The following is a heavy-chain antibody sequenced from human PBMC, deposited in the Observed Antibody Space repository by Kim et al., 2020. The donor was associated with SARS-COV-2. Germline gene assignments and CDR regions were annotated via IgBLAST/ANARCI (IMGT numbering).Heavy chain of an antibody. Sequence: SETLSLTCTVSGGSISSYYWSWIRQPPGKGLEWIGYIYYSGSTNYNPSLKSRVTISVDTSKNQFSLKLSSVTAADTAVYYCARTITMVRGVIPWYYYYGMDVWGQGTTVTFSS. CDR3: ARTITMVRGVIPWYYYYGMDV. CDR1: GGSISSYY. D-gene: IGHD3-10*01. J-gene: IGHJ6*02. V-gene: IGHV4-59*13. CDR2: IYYSGST.